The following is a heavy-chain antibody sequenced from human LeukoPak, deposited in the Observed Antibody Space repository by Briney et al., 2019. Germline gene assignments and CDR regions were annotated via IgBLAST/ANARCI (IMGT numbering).Heavy chain of an antibody. CDR2: IIPIFGTA. J-gene: IGHJ5*02. CDR3: ARDGARLERLGVIDP. V-gene: IGHV1-69*13. D-gene: IGHD1-1*01. CDR1: GGTFSSYA. Sequence: GASVKVSCKASGGTFSSYAISWVRQAPGQGLEWMGGIIPIFGTANYAQKFQGRVTITADESTSTAYMELSSLRSEDTAVYYCARDGARLERLGVIDPWGQGTLVTVSS.